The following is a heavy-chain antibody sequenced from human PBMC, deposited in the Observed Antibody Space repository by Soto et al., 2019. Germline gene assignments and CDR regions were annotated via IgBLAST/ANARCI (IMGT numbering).Heavy chain of an antibody. D-gene: IGHD5-12*01. CDR3: ARGSVATRQSYYYYDGMDV. CDR1: GGSFSGYY. Sequence: SETLSLTCAVYGGSFSGYYWSWIRQPPGKGLEGIGEINHSGSTNYNPSLKSRVTISVDTSKNQFSLKLSSVTAADTAVYYCARGSVATRQSYYYYDGMDVWGQGTTVT. CDR2: INHSGST. V-gene: IGHV4-34*01. J-gene: IGHJ6*02.